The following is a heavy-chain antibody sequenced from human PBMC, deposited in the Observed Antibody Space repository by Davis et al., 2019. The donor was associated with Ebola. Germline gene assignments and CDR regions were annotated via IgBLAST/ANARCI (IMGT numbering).Heavy chain of an antibody. V-gene: IGHV4-34*01. D-gene: IGHD3-10*01. CDR1: GGSFSGYY. CDR2: INHSGST. J-gene: IGHJ6*02. Sequence: SETLSLTCAVYGGSFSGYYWSWIRQPPGKGLEWIGEINHSGSTNYNPSLKSRVTISVDTSKNQFSLKLSSVTAADTAVYYCAGGRAYYYGSGSYYKTHYYGMDVWGQGTRSPSP. CDR3: AGGRAYYYGSGSYYKTHYYGMDV.